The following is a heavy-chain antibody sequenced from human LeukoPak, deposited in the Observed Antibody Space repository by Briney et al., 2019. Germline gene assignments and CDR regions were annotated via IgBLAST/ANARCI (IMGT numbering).Heavy chain of an antibody. Sequence: AGGSLRLSCAASGFIFSSYSMNWVRQAPGKGLEWVSSISSSSNYIYYADSVRGRFTISRDNAKNSLYLQMNSLRAEDTAVYYCAGGDGDYDYFDYWGQGILVTVSS. V-gene: IGHV3-21*01. J-gene: IGHJ4*02. CDR3: AGGDGDYDYFDY. CDR1: GFIFSSYS. D-gene: IGHD4-17*01. CDR2: ISSSSNYI.